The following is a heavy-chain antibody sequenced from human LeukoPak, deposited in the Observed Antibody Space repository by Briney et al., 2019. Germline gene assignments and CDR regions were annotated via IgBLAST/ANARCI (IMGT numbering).Heavy chain of an antibody. CDR3: ARDGHSDTSRALDY. CDR2: IYTSGST. CDR1: GGSISSYY. V-gene: IGHV4-4*07. J-gene: IGHJ4*02. Sequence: SETLSLTCTVSGGSISSYYWSWIRQPAGKGLEWIGRIYTSGSTNYNPSLKSRVTMSVDTSKNHFSLNLSSVTAADTAAYYCARDGHSDTSRALDYWGQGTLVTVSS. D-gene: IGHD5-12*01.